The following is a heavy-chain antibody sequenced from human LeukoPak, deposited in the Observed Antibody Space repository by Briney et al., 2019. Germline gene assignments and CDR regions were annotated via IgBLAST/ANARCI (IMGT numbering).Heavy chain of an antibody. CDR2: IYYSGST. V-gene: IGHV4-59*08. CDR1: GGSISSYY. J-gene: IGHJ6*03. Sequence: SETLSLTCTVSGGSISSYYWSWIRQPPGKGLEWIGYIYYSGSTNYNPSLKSRVAISVDTSKNQFSLKLSSVTAADTAVYYCARMDYYYYYMDVWGKGTPVTVSS. CDR3: ARMDYYYYYMDV.